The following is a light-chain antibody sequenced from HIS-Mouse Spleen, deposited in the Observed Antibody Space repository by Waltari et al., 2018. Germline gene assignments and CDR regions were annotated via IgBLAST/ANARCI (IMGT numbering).Light chain of an antibody. Sequence: SYVLTQPPSVSVAPRKTARITCGGNNIGRKSVHWYQQKPGQAPVLVVYDDSDRPPGIPGRFSGSNSGNTATLTISRVEAGDEADYYCQVWDSSSDHVVFGGGTKLTVL. CDR1: NIGRKS. V-gene: IGLV3-21*03. J-gene: IGLJ2*01. CDR3: QVWDSSSDHVV. CDR2: DDS.